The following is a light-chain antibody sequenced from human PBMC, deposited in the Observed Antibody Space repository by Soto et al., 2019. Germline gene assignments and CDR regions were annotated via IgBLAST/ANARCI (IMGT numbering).Light chain of an antibody. CDR3: QQYNNWPST. J-gene: IGKJ1*01. Sequence: EIVITQSPSTLSVSRFERATVSCRASQSVITNLAWYQQKSGQAPRLLIYDASTRATDIPARFSGSGSGTEFTLTISNLQSEDFVVYYCQQYNNWPSTFGQGTKVDIK. CDR1: QSVITN. CDR2: DAS. V-gene: IGKV3-15*01.